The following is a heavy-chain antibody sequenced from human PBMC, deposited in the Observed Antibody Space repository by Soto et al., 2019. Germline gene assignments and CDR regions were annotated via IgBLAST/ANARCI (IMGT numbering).Heavy chain of an antibody. Sequence: QVQLQQWGAGLLKPSETLSLTCAVYGGSFSGYYWSWIRQPPGKGLEWIGEINHSGSTNYNPSLKSRVTISVDTSKNQFSLKLSSVTAADTAVYYCARGPQQLVLHAFDIWGQGTMVTVSS. CDR2: INHSGST. D-gene: IGHD6-13*01. CDR1: GGSFSGYY. V-gene: IGHV4-34*01. J-gene: IGHJ3*02. CDR3: ARGPQQLVLHAFDI.